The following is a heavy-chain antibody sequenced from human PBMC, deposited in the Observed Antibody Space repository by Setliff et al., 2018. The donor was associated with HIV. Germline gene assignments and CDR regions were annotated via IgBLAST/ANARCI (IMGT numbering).Heavy chain of an antibody. CDR1: GFSFSNYA. CDR3: AKGGFRGVIITGDY. CDR2: IWYDGSNK. J-gene: IGHJ4*02. V-gene: IGHV3-30*02. Sequence: GGSLRLSCAVAGFSFSNYAMTWVRQAPGKGLEWVAVIWYDGSNKYYADSVKGRFTISRDNSKNTLYLQMNSLRAEDTAVYYCAKGGFRGVIITGDYWGQGTLVTVSS. D-gene: IGHD3-10*01.